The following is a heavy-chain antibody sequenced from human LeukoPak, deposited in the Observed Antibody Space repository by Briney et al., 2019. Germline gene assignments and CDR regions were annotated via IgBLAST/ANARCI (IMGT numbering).Heavy chain of an antibody. V-gene: IGHV1-18*01. CDR2: ISAYNGNA. Sequence: ASVNVSCKASGYTFTSYGISWVRQAPGQGLEWMGWISAYNGNANYAQKLQGRVTMTTDTSTSTAYMELRSLRSDDTAVYYCARLNYGDYLDYWGQGTLVTVSS. D-gene: IGHD4-17*01. J-gene: IGHJ4*02. CDR3: ARLNYGDYLDY. CDR1: GYTFTSYG.